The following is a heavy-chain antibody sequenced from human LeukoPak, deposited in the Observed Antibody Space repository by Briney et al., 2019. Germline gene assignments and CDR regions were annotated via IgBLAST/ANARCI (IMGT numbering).Heavy chain of an antibody. Sequence: TGGSLRLSRAASGFTFDDYGMSWVRQASGKGLELVSTINWNGGSTGYADSVKGRFVISRDNARNSVYLQMNSLRAEDTALYYCARDYPPDYWGQGTLVTVSS. V-gene: IGHV3-20*04. CDR1: GFTFDDYG. CDR3: ARDYPPDY. CDR2: INWNGGST. J-gene: IGHJ4*02.